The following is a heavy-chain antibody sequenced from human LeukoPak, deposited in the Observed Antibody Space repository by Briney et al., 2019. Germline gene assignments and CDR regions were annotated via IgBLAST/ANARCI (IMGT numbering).Heavy chain of an antibody. CDR3: ARRGLGGRAFDI. CDR2: IFYSGST. D-gene: IGHD3-10*01. CDR1: GGFISSYY. Sequence: SETLSLTCSVSGGFISSYYWSWIRQPPGKGLEWIGYIFYSGSTNYNPSLKSRVTISVDTSKNQFSLKLSSVTAADTAVYYCARRGLGGRAFDIWGQGTMVTVSS. J-gene: IGHJ3*02. V-gene: IGHV4-59*08.